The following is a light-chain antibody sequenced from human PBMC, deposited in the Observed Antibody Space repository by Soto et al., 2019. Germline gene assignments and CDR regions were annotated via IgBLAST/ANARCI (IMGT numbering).Light chain of an antibody. V-gene: IGKV1-33*01. CDR1: QDINKN. Sequence: DIQMTQSPSSLSASVGDRVTITCQASQDINKNLIWYQQKPGKATKLLIYDASDLETGVPSRFSGSGSGTGFTFTISSLQPEDFATYYCQQYESLPLTVGQGTRLEIK. J-gene: IGKJ5*01. CDR2: DAS. CDR3: QQYESLPLT.